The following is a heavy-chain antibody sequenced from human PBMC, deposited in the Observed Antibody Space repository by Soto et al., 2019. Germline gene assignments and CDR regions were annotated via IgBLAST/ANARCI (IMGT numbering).Heavy chain of an antibody. V-gene: IGHV1-18*04. D-gene: IGHD6-6*01. CDR3: ALAARLSGY. CDR2: ISAYNGNT. Sequence: QVQLVQSGAEVKKPGASVKVSCKASGYTFTSDGISWVRQAPGQGLEWMGWISAYNGNTNYAPKLQGRATMTTDAAASTAYIALRSLRSDDTAVYYCALAARLSGYWGQGTLVTVSS. J-gene: IGHJ4*02. CDR1: GYTFTSDG.